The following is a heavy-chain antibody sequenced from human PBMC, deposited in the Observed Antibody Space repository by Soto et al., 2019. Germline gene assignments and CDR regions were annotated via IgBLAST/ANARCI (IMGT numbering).Heavy chain of an antibody. Sequence: SGPTLVNPTQTLTLTCTFSGFSLSTSGVGVGWIRQPPGKALEWLALIYWDDDKRYSPSLKSRLTITKDTSKNQVVLTMTNMDPVDTATYYCAHLILDPYSSSAPFDYWGQGTLVTVSS. J-gene: IGHJ4*02. CDR1: GFSLSTSGVG. CDR3: AHLILDPYSSSAPFDY. D-gene: IGHD6-6*01. CDR2: IYWDDDK. V-gene: IGHV2-5*02.